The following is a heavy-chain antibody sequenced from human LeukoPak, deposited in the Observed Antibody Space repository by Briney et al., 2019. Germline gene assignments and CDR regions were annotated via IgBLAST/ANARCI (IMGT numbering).Heavy chain of an antibody. CDR3: AKAGGWFGELLQTSADNWFDP. Sequence: PRGSLRLSCAASGFTVSSNYMNWVRQAPGKGLEWVSVISGSGGSTYYADSVKGRFTISRDNPKNTLYLQMNSLRAEDTAVYYCAKAGGWFGELLQTSADNWFDPWGQGTLVTVSS. D-gene: IGHD3-10*01. CDR1: GFTVSSNY. J-gene: IGHJ5*02. CDR2: ISGSGGST. V-gene: IGHV3-23*01.